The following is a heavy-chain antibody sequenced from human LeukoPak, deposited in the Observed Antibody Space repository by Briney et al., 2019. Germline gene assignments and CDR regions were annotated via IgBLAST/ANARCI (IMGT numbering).Heavy chain of an antibody. D-gene: IGHD3-22*01. Sequence: PGGSLRLSCAASGFTFSSYAMSWGRQAPGKGPEWVSAISGSGGSTYYADSVKGRFTISRDNSKNTLYLQMNSLRAEDTAVYYCAKQVAPYYYDSSGYYYDYWGQGTLVTVSS. J-gene: IGHJ4*02. V-gene: IGHV3-23*01. CDR2: ISGSGGST. CDR1: GFTFSSYA. CDR3: AKQVAPYYYDSSGYYYDY.